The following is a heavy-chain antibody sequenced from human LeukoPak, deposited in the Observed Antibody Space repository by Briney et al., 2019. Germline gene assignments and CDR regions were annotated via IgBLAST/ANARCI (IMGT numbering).Heavy chain of an antibody. J-gene: IGHJ4*02. CDR1: GFTFTSSA. V-gene: IGHV1-58*02. D-gene: IGHD3-22*01. CDR2: IVVGSGNT. CDR3: AAAIIDSSGYYSHGY. Sequence: SVKVSCKASGFTFTSSAMQWVRQARGQRLEWIGWIVVGSGNTNYAQKFQERVTITRDMSTSTAYMELSSLRSEDTAVYYCAAAIIDSSGYYSHGYWGQGTLVTVSS.